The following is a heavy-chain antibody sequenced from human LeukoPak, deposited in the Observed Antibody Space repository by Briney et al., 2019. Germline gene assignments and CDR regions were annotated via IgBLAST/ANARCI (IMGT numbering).Heavy chain of an antibody. J-gene: IGHJ6*03. D-gene: IGHD1-7*01. CDR2: IYHSGST. CDR3: ARESQPTTSYNYYYYYMDV. Sequence: SETLSLTCTVSGYSISSGYYWGWIRQPPGRGLEWIGSIYHSGSTYYNPSLKSRVTISVDTSKNQFSLKLSSVTAADTAVYYCARESQPTTSYNYYYYYMDVWGKGTTVTVSS. V-gene: IGHV4-38-2*02. CDR1: GYSISSGYY.